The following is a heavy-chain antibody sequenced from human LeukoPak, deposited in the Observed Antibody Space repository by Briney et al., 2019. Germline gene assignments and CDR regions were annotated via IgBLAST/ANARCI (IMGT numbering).Heavy chain of an antibody. CDR2: TYYRSKWSS. CDR3: ARGRSSGWYFDY. J-gene: IGHJ4*02. V-gene: IGHV6-1*01. CDR1: GDSVSSKSAA. Sequence: SQTLSLTCAISGDSVSSKSAAWNWIRQSPSRGLEWLGRTYYRSKWSSGYAESVKSRITINPDTSKNQFSLQLKSVTPEDTAVYYCARGRSSGWYFDYWGQGTLVTVSS. D-gene: IGHD6-19*01.